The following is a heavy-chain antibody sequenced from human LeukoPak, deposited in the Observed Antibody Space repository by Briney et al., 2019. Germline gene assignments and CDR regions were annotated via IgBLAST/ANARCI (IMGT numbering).Heavy chain of an antibody. CDR2: IKSKTDGGTT. CDR1: GFTFSNAW. V-gene: IGHV3-15*01. Sequence: GGSLRLSCAASGFTFSNAWMSWVRQAPGKGLEWVGRIKSKTDGGTTDYAAPVKGRFTISRDDSKNTLYLQMNSLKTEDTAVYYCTTVISVLAAAGLGNWFDPWGQGTLVTVSS. J-gene: IGHJ5*02. CDR3: TTVISVLAAAGLGNWFDP. D-gene: IGHD6-13*01.